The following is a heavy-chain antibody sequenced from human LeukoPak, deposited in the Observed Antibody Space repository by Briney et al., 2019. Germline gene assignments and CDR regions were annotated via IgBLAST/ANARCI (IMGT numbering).Heavy chain of an antibody. Sequence: GASVKVSCKAAGGTFSSYAISWVRQAPGQGLEWMGGIIPIFGTANYAQKFQGRVTITTDKSTSTAYMELSSLRSEDTAVYYCARGRFGYCSSTSCLGGNWFVPWGQGTLVTVSS. CDR1: GGTFSSYA. CDR3: ARGRFGYCSSTSCLGGNWFVP. D-gene: IGHD2-2*03. J-gene: IGHJ5*02. V-gene: IGHV1-69*05. CDR2: IIPIFGTA.